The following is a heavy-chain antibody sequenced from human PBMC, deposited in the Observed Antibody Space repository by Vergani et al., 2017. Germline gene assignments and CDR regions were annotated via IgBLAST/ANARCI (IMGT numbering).Heavy chain of an antibody. CDR3: ASVRAYDCWSGFQALNY. V-gene: IGHV1-2*02. D-gene: IGHD3-3*01. CDR2: INPNSGGT. Sequence: QVQLVQSGAEVKKPGASVKVSCKASGYTFTGYYMHWVRQAPGQGLEWMGWINPNSGGTNYAQKFQGRVTMTRDTSISTAYMELSRLRSDDTAVYYCASVRAYDCWSGFQALNYWGQGTLVTVSS. CDR1: GYTFTGYY. J-gene: IGHJ4*02.